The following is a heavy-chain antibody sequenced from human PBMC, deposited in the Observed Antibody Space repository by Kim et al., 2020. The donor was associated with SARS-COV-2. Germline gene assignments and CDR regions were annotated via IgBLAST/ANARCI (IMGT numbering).Heavy chain of an antibody. Sequence: GGSLRLSCAASGFTFSSYAMSWVRQAPGKGLEWVSAISGSGGSTYYADSVKGRFTISRDNSKNTLYLQMNSLRAEDTAVYYCAKKLITFGGVIGPFDYWGQGTLVTVSS. CDR2: ISGSGGST. CDR1: GFTFSSYA. J-gene: IGHJ4*02. V-gene: IGHV3-23*01. CDR3: AKKLITFGGVIGPFDY. D-gene: IGHD3-16*02.